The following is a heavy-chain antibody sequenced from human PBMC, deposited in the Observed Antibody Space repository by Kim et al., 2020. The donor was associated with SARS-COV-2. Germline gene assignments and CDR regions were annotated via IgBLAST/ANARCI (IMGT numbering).Heavy chain of an antibody. D-gene: IGHD3-3*01. Sequence: SLKSRVTRSVEPSKNQFSLKLSSVTAADTAVYYCARGRITIFGVVTEFDSWGQGTLVTVSS. CDR3: ARGRITIFGVVTEFDS. J-gene: IGHJ4*02. V-gene: IGHV4-31*02.